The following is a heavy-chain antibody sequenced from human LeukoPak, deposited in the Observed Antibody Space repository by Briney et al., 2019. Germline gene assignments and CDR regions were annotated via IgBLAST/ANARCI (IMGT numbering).Heavy chain of an antibody. J-gene: IGHJ4*02. CDR1: GFTFTTYW. CDR3: AKEYGYTYGEFDY. CDR2: ISGSGVST. D-gene: IGHD5-18*01. V-gene: IGHV3-23*01. Sequence: GGSLRLSCAASGFTFTTYWMTWVRQAPGKGLEWVSAISGSGVSTYYADSVKGRFTISRDNSKNTLYLQMNSLRAEDTAVYYCAKEYGYTYGEFDYWGQGTLVTVSS.